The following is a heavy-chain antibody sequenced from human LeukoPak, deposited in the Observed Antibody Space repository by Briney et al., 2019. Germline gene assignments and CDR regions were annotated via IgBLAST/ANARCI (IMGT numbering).Heavy chain of an antibody. J-gene: IGHJ4*02. CDR2: ITWNSDDM. CDR1: GFSFEAYG. Sequence: GRSLRLSCAASGFSFEAYGMYWVRQAPGKGLEWVSGITWNSDDMAYADSVKGRFTISRDNARNCLYLQMNSLTVEDTALYYCTRVTSWRAGFDYWGQGTLVTVSS. D-gene: IGHD6-13*01. CDR3: TRVTSWRAGFDY. V-gene: IGHV3-9*01.